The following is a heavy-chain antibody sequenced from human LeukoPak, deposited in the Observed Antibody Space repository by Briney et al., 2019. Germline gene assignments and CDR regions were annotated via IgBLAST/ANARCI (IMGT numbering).Heavy chain of an antibody. D-gene: IGHD1-20*01. Sequence: SETLSLTCTVSGGSISSSSYYWGWIRQPPGKGLEWIGSIYYRGSTYYNPSLKSRVTISVDTSKNQFSLKLSSVTAADTAVYYCARDNLRWFDPWGQGTLVTVSS. CDR3: ARDNLRWFDP. V-gene: IGHV4-39*07. CDR1: GGSISSSSYY. CDR2: IYYRGST. J-gene: IGHJ5*02.